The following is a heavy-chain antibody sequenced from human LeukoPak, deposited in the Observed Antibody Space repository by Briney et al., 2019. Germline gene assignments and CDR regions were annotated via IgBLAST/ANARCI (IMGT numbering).Heavy chain of an antibody. Sequence: ASVKVSCKASGYTFTSYGISWVLQALGQGLEWMGWISAYNGNTNYAQKLQGRVTMTTDTSTSTAYMELRSLRSDDTAVYYCARAYDYYDSSGYPAFDIWGQGTMVTVSS. J-gene: IGHJ3*02. CDR3: ARAYDYYDSSGYPAFDI. D-gene: IGHD3-22*01. CDR2: ISAYNGNT. V-gene: IGHV1-18*01. CDR1: GYTFTSYG.